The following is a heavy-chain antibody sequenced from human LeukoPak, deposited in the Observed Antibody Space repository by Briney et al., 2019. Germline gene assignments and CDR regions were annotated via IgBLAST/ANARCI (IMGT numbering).Heavy chain of an antibody. J-gene: IGHJ4*02. CDR1: GYTFTSYG. CDR3: ARDPGRIAVAGRAFDY. D-gene: IGHD6-19*01. Sequence: ASVKVSCKASGYTFTSYGISWVLQAPGQGLEWMGWISAYNGNTNYAQKLQGRVTMTTDTSTSTAYMELRSLRSDDTAVYYCARDPGRIAVAGRAFDYWGQGTLVTVSS. V-gene: IGHV1-18*01. CDR2: ISAYNGNT.